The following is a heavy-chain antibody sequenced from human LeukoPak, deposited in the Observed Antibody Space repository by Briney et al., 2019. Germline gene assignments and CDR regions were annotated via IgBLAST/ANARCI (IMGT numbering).Heavy chain of an antibody. V-gene: IGHV3-30-3*02. J-gene: IGHJ4*02. CDR3: ANEIRPNDY. CDR2: ISYDGSNK. D-gene: IGHD4-17*01. CDR1: GFTFSSYA. Sequence: PGGSLRLSCAASGFTFSSYAMHWVRQAPGKGLEWVAVISYDGSNKYYADSVKGRFTISRDNPKNTLYLQMYSLRAEDTAVYYCANEIRPNDYWGQGTLVTVSS.